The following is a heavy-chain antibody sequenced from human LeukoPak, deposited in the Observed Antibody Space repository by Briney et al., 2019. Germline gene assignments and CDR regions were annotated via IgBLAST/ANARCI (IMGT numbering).Heavy chain of an antibody. D-gene: IGHD1-26*01. Sequence: PSETLCLTCTVSGGSISSGGYYWSWIRQPPGKGLEWIGYIYHSGSTYYNPSLKSRVTISVDRSKNQFSLKLSSVTAADTAVYYCAREVIGSPTPKYNWFDPWGQGTLVTVSS. CDR2: IYHSGST. CDR1: GGSISSGGYY. J-gene: IGHJ5*02. V-gene: IGHV4-30-2*01. CDR3: AREVIGSPTPKYNWFDP.